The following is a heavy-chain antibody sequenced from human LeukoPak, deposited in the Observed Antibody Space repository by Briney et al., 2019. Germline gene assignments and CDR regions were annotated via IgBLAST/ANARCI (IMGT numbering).Heavy chain of an antibody. CDR3: ARDITGTTDDY. J-gene: IGHJ4*02. CDR2: IYSGGST. Sequence: GGSLRLSCAASGFTFSSYAMSWVRQAPGKGLEWVSVIYSGGSTYYADSVKGRFTISRDNSKNTLYLQMNSLRAEDTAVYYCARDITGTTDDYWGQGTLVTVSS. CDR1: GFTFSSYA. V-gene: IGHV3-66*02. D-gene: IGHD1-20*01.